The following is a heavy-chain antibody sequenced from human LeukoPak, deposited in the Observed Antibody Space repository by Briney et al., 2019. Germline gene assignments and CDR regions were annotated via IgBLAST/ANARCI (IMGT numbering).Heavy chain of an antibody. CDR2: IYYRGST. CDR3: ARGQVGATWSDY. D-gene: IGHD1-26*01. Sequence: PSETLSLTCTVSGGSISSSSYYWGWIRQPPGKGLEWIGSIYYRGSTYYNPSLKSRVTISVDTSKNQFSLKLSSVTAADTAVYYCARGQVGATWSDYWGQGTLVTVSS. V-gene: IGHV4-39*07. J-gene: IGHJ4*02. CDR1: GGSISSSSYY.